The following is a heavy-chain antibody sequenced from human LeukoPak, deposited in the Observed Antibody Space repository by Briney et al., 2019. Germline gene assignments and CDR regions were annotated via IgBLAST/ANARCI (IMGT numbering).Heavy chain of an antibody. D-gene: IGHD1-14*01. Sequence: GGSLRLSCAASGFTFSSYAMHWVRQAPGKVLEWVAVISYDGSNKYYADSVKGRFTISRDNSKNTLYLQMNSLRAEDTAVYYCARIAVFPPGYWGQGTLVTVSS. CDR2: ISYDGSNK. CDR1: GFTFSSYA. V-gene: IGHV3-30*04. CDR3: ARIAVFPPGY. J-gene: IGHJ4*02.